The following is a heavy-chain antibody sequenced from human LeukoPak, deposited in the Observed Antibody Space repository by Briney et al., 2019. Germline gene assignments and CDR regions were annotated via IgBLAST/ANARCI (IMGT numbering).Heavy chain of an antibody. CDR1: GFTFNDYA. Sequence: HPGRSLSLSCAASGFTFNDYAMHWVRQAPGEGLELVSVISWNSGSTGYADSVKGRFTISRENAKNSLYLEMSRLRAEDTALYYCAKTRWFGEAYFDYWGQGTLVTVSS. D-gene: IGHD3-10*01. CDR3: AKTRWFGEAYFDY. V-gene: IGHV3-9*01. J-gene: IGHJ4*02. CDR2: ISWNSGST.